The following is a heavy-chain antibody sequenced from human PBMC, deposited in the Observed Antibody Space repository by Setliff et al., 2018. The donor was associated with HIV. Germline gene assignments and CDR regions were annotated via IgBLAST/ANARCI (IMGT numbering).Heavy chain of an antibody. CDR3: ARDGPHCITSSCPGAWFDP. J-gene: IGHJ5*02. V-gene: IGHV4-39*07. CDR2: IYYSGST. CDR1: GGSITSRSYY. Sequence: PSETLSLTCTVSGGSITSRSYYWGWIRQPPGKGLEWIGSIYYSGSTYYNPSLKSRVTISVDTSKNQFSLKLSSVTAADTAVYYCARDGPHCITSSCPGAWFDPWGQGTLVTVS. D-gene: IGHD2-2*01.